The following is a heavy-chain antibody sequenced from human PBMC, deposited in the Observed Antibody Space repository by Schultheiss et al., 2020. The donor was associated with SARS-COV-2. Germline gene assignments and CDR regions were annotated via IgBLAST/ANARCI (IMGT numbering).Heavy chain of an antibody. CDR3: ARRLGWTHWFDP. CDR2: IYYSGST. Sequence: SQTLSLTCTVSGVSVSTYCWNWIRRPPGKGLEWIGYIYYSGSTYYNPSLKSRVTISVDTSKNQFSLKLSSVTAADTAVYYCARRLGWTHWFDPWGQGTLVTVSS. J-gene: IGHJ5*02. D-gene: IGHD2-21*01. V-gene: IGHV4-59*08. CDR1: GVSVSTYC.